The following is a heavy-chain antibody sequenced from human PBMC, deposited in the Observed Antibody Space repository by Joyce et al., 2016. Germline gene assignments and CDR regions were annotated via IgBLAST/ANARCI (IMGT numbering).Heavy chain of an antibody. CDR1: GFTFSDHA. D-gene: IGHD4-17*01. CDR2: ISYDGTNK. Sequence: QVQLVESGGDVPQPGKSLKLSCAASGFTFSDHAIHWVRQSPGKGLEWVAIISYDGTNKYYGDSVKGRFTISRDNSKNMVFLEVNSLRVEDTALYYCGRDGPIDFGDYVLDYWGQGTLVTVAS. V-gene: IGHV3-30*04. CDR3: GRDGPIDFGDYVLDY. J-gene: IGHJ4*02.